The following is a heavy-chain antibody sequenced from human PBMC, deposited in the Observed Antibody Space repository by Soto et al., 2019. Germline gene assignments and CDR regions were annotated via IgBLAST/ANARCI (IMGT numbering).Heavy chain of an antibody. CDR3: ARWDCGGDCYGDAFDI. V-gene: IGHV4-4*02. CDR2: IYHSGST. J-gene: IGHJ3*02. CDR1: GGSITSSNW. D-gene: IGHD2-21*02. Sequence: PSETLSLTCVVSGGSITSSNWWSWVRQPPGKGLEWIGEIYHSGSTNYNPSLKSRVTISVDKSKNQFSLKLSSVTAADTAVYYCARWDCGGDCYGDAFDIWGQGTMVTVS.